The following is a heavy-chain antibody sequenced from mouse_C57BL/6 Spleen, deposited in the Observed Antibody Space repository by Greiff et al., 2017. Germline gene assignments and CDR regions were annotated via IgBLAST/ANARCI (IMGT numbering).Heavy chain of an antibody. Sequence: EVQLQQSGPVLVKPGASVKMSCKASGYTFTDYYMNWVKQSHGKSLEWIGVINPYNGGTSYNQKFKGKATLTVDKSSSTAYMELNSLTSEDSAVYYCARSNYYGRMDYWGQGTSVTVSS. D-gene: IGHD1-1*01. J-gene: IGHJ4*01. V-gene: IGHV1-19*01. CDR1: GYTFTDYY. CDR3: ARSNYYGRMDY. CDR2: INPYNGGT.